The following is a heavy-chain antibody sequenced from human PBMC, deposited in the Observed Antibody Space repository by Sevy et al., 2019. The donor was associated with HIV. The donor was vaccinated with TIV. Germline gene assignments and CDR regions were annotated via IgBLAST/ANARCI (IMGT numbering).Heavy chain of an antibody. CDR1: GFTFNTHA. D-gene: IGHD4-4*01. V-gene: IGHV3-30*04. Sequence: GGSLRLSCAASGFTFNTHAMHWVRQAPGKGLEWVAVISYAGSATYYTDSVKGRFTISRDNSKNKLYLEMTSLRVEDTAVYYCTRDSGYXPNYVPGHYWGQXTPVTVSS. CDR3: TRDSGYXPNYVPGHY. CDR2: ISYAGSAT. J-gene: IGHJ4*02.